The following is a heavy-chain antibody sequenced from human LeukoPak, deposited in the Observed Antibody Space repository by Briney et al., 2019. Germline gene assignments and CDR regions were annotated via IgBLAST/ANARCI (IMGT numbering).Heavy chain of an antibody. Sequence: SETLSLSCTVSGGSISSYNYYWGWIRQPPGKGLEWIGSINYSGSTNYTPSLKTRVTISVDTSRDQFSLKMSSVTAADTAVYYCVTIMYDSSGYSYFDLWGQGTLVTVSS. V-gene: IGHV4-39*01. J-gene: IGHJ4*02. D-gene: IGHD3-22*01. CDR1: GGSISSYNYY. CDR2: INYSGST. CDR3: VTIMYDSSGYSYFDL.